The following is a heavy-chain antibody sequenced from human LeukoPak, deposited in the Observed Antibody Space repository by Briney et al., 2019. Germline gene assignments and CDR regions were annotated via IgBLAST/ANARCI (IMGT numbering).Heavy chain of an antibody. D-gene: IGHD3-10*01. J-gene: IGHJ6*03. CDR3: AREWIYYGSGSYFHYYYYYYMDV. V-gene: IGHV4-34*01. CDR1: GGSFSGYY. Sequence: SETLSLTCAAYGGSFSGYYWSWIRQPPGKGLEWIGEINHSGSTNYNPSLKSRVTISVDTSKNQFSLKLSSVTAADTAVYYCAREWIYYGSGSYFHYYYYYYMDVWGKGTTVTVSS. CDR2: INHSGST.